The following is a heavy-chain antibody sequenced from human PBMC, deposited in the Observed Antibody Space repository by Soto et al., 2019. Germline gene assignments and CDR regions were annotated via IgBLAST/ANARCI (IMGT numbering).Heavy chain of an antibody. D-gene: IGHD3-22*01. CDR2: IIPIFGTA. V-gene: IGHV1-69*01. J-gene: IGHJ5*02. CDR1: GGTFSSYA. Sequence: QVQLVQSGAEVKKPGSSVKVSCKASGGTFSSYAISWVRQAPRQGLEWMGGIIPIFGTANYAQKFQGRVTITADESTSTAYMELSSLRSEDTAVYYCARDLGYYASSGYGENWFDPWGQGTLVTASS. CDR3: ARDLGYYASSGYGENWFDP.